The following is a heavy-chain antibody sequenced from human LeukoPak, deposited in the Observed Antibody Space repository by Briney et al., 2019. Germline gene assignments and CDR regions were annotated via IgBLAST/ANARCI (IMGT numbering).Heavy chain of an antibody. CDR3: ARDHRGLVVVPAAMDV. D-gene: IGHD2-2*01. Sequence: GASVKVSCKASGYTFTSYGTSWVRQAPGQGLEWVGWISAYNGNTNYAQKLQGRVTMSTDTSTSTAYMELRSLRSDDTAVYYCARDHRGLVVVPAAMDVWGKGTTVTVSS. J-gene: IGHJ6*04. CDR1: GYTFTSYG. V-gene: IGHV1-18*01. CDR2: ISAYNGNT.